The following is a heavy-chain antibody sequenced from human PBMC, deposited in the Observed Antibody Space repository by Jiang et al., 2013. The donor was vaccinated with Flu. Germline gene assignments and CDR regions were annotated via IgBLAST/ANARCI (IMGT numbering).Heavy chain of an antibody. J-gene: IGHJ4*02. CDR1: GDSVSSNSAA. V-gene: IGHV6-1*01. Sequence: SQTLSLTCVISGDSVSSNSAAWNWIRQSPSRGLEWLGRTYYRSKWYHDYAVSVQSRITINPDTSKNQVSLQLKSVTPEDTAVYYCARDRDTLDVVGVDYWGQGTLVTVSS. CDR3: ARDRDTLDVVGVDY. D-gene: IGHD2-15*01. CDR2: TYYRSKWYH.